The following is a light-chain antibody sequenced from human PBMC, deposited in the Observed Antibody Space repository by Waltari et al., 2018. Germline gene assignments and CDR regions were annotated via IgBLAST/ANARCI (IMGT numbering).Light chain of an antibody. CDR2: EGN. J-gene: IGLJ1*01. V-gene: IGLV2-23*01. CDR1: RSDLGNYNF. Sequence: QSALTQPASVSGSPGQSITISCSGSRSDLGNYNFVAWYQQHPGKAPKLVIYEGNKRPSGVSARFSGSKSGNTASLTISGLQAEDEADYYCFSYAGSNTFYVFATGTKVTVL. CDR3: FSYAGSNTFYV.